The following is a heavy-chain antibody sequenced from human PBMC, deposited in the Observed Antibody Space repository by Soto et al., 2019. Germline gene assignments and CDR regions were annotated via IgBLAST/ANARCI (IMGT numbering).Heavy chain of an antibody. CDR1: GGSISSSSYY. D-gene: IGHD1-26*01. CDR3: ATLTYLSGSYILFDP. J-gene: IGHJ5*02. Sequence: SETLSLTCTVSGGSISSSSYYWGWIRQPPGKGLEWIGSIYYSGSTYYNPSLKSRVTISGDTSKNQFSLKLSPVTAADTAVYYCATLTYLSGSYILFDPWGQGTLGTVSS. V-gene: IGHV4-39*01. CDR2: IYYSGST.